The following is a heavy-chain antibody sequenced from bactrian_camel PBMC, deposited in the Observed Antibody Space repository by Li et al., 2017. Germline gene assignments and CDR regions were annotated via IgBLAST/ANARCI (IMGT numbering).Heavy chain of an antibody. V-gene: IGHV3S53*01. Sequence: QVQLVESGGGSVQRGGSLRLPCTISGYTYSSCMAWFRQIPGQKREAVATIDTDGMATYRDSVKGRFTISQDNAKNTLYLQMNSLKPEDTAMYYCAADSVGRCRARGWVERPSVAAYDYWGQGTQVTVS. CDR1: GYTYSSC. D-gene: IGHD5*01. J-gene: IGHJ4*01. CDR3: AADSVGRCRARGWVERPSVAAYDY. CDR2: IDTDGMA.